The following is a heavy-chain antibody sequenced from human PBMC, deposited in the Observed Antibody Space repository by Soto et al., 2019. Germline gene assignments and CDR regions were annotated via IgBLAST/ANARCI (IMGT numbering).Heavy chain of an antibody. CDR1: GGSISRSSYY. CDR3: ARLLRVSGSPPFDY. V-gene: IGHV4-39*01. Sequence: SETLSLTCTVSGGSISRSSYYWGWIRQPPGKGLEWIGSIYYSGSTYYNPSLKSRVTISVDTSKNQFSLKLSSVTAADTAVYYCARLLRVSGSPPFDYWGQGTLVTVSS. CDR2: IYYSGST. D-gene: IGHD1-26*01. J-gene: IGHJ4*02.